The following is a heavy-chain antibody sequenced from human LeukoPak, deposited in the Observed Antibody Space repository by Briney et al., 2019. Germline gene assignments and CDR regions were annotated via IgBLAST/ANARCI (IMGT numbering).Heavy chain of an antibody. CDR1: GFSITSDYY. D-gene: IGHD1-26*01. CDR3: ARERSGSYLDY. V-gene: IGHV4-38-2*02. Sequence: PSETLSLTCSVSGFSITSDYYWGWIRQSPGKGLEWIGALYHSGSTYYNPSLMSRLSISVDTSKNQFSLKLSSVTAADTAVYYCARERSGSYLDYWGQGTLVTVSS. J-gene: IGHJ4*02. CDR2: LYHSGST.